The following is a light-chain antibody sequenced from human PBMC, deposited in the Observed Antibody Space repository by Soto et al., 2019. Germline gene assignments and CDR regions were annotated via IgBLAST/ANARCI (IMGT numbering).Light chain of an antibody. Sequence: QSVLTQAPSVSGATGQRVTISCTGSSSNIGAGYNVHWYQQLPGTAPKLLIYGNSNRPSGVPDRFSGSKSGTSASLAITGLQAEDEADYYCQSYDSSLSGVVFGGGTKVTVL. CDR2: GNS. J-gene: IGLJ2*01. CDR1: SSNIGAGYN. V-gene: IGLV1-40*01. CDR3: QSYDSSLSGVV.